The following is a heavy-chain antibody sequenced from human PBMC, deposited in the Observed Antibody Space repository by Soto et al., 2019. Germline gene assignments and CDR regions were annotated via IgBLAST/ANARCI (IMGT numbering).Heavy chain of an antibody. J-gene: IGHJ5*02. Sequence: ASVKVSCKASGYTFTAYYIHWLRQAPGQGPEWMAWINPDSGATYSAPKFQGRVTVTSDTSINTSSMELSSLRSDDTAVYYCARVKYGNLRPPTSLFDPWGQGTLVTVSS. D-gene: IGHD3-10*01. V-gene: IGHV1-2*02. CDR1: GYTFTAYY. CDR3: ARVKYGNLRPPTSLFDP. CDR2: INPDSGAT.